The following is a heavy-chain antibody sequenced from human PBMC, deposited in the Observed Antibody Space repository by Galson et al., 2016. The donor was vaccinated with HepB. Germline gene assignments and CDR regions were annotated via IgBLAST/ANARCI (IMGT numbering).Heavy chain of an antibody. Sequence: SLRLSCAASGFTFSSYGMHWVRQAPAKGLEWVALLSYDGSNKYYADSVKGRFTISRDNSKNTLYLEMNSLRAEDTAVYYCAREPGRIQLYLHSFGMDVWGQGTTVTVSS. CDR2: LSYDGSNK. CDR1: GFTFSSYG. D-gene: IGHD1-1*01. V-gene: IGHV3-30*03. CDR3: AREPGRIQLYLHSFGMDV. J-gene: IGHJ6*02.